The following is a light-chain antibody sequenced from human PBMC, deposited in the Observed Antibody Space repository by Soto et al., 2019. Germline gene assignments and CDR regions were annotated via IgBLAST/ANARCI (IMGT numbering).Light chain of an antibody. Sequence: EIVLTQSPGTLSLSPGERATLSCRASQSVSSSYLAWYQQKPGQAPRRLIYGASSRATGIPDRFSGSVSGRDFTLTISRLEPEDFAVYYCQQYGSSLMYTFDQGTKLEIK. CDR1: QSVSSSY. CDR3: QQYGSSLMYT. CDR2: GAS. J-gene: IGKJ2*01. V-gene: IGKV3-20*01.